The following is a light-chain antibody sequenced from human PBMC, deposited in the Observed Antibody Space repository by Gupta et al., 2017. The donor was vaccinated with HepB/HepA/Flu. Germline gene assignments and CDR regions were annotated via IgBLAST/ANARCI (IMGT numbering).Light chain of an antibody. CDR3: QQSYSSPWT. V-gene: IGKV1-39*01. Sequence: GEGPNLLIFTTSHLAAGVPSRFSGRGSATDFTLTINTLQHQDVASYHCQQSYSSPWTFGQGTKVEIK. CDR2: TTS. J-gene: IGKJ1*01.